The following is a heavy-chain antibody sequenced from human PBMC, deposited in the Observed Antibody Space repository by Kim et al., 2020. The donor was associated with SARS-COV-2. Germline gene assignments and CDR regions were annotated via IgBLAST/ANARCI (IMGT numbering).Heavy chain of an antibody. CDR3: ARDGYCGGDCFPDAFDI. V-gene: IGHV3-53*01. Sequence: GEGRFTISRDNSKNTLYLQMNSLRAEDTAVYYCARDGYCGGDCFPDAFDIWGQGTMVTVSS. J-gene: IGHJ3*02. D-gene: IGHD2-21*01.